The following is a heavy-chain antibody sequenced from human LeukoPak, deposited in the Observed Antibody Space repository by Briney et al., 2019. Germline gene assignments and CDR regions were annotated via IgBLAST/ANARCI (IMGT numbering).Heavy chain of an antibody. Sequence: GGSLRLSCAASGFTFSSYAMSWVRQAPGKGLEWVSAISGSGGSTYYADSVKGRFTISRDNSKNTLYLQMNSLRAEDTAVYYCRAGQKLVQGVWFDPWGQGTLVTVSS. J-gene: IGHJ5*02. CDR3: RAGQKLVQGVWFDP. CDR2: ISGSGGST. CDR1: GFTFSSYA. V-gene: IGHV3-23*01. D-gene: IGHD6-13*01.